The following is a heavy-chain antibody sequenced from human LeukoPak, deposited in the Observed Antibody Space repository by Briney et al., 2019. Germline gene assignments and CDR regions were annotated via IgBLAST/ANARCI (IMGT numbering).Heavy chain of an antibody. V-gene: IGHV1-2*02. D-gene: IGHD2-2*01. J-gene: IGHJ4*02. CDR1: GYTFTSYD. CDR2: INPNSGGT. Sequence: VASVKVSCKASGYTFTSYDINWVRQATGQGLEWMGWINPNSGGTNYAQKFQGRVTMTRDTSISTAYMELSRLRSDDTAVYYCARPYCSSTSCYAHFDYWGQGTLVTVSS. CDR3: ARPYCSSTSCYAHFDY.